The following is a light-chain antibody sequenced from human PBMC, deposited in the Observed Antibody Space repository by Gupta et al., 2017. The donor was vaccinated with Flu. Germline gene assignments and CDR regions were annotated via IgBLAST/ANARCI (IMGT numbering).Light chain of an antibody. CDR3: LLSYSGARKWV. CDR1: TGTVTSGHY. CDR2: HTS. V-gene: IGLV7-46*01. Sequence: QAVVTQEPSLTVSPGGTVTFTCASSTGTVTSGHYPYWFQQKPGQAPRTLIYHTSNKHAWTPARFSGSLLGGKAALTLSGAQPEDEAEYHCLLSYSGARKWVFGGGTRLTVL. J-gene: IGLJ3*02.